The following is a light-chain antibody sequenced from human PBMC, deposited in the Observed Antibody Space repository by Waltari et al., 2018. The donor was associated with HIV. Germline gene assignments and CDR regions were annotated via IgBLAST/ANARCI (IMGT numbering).Light chain of an antibody. CDR1: RSDVGGDNF. V-gene: IGLV2-14*03. Sequence: QSALTQPASVSGSPGQSMTISCTGTRSDVGGDNFVSCYQQHPGRAPKLVIYDVSKRPSGVSNRFSGSKSGNTASLTISGLRTEDEADYFCSSYTTGTTYVFGAGTTVTVL. CDR2: DVS. J-gene: IGLJ1*01. CDR3: SSYTTGTTYV.